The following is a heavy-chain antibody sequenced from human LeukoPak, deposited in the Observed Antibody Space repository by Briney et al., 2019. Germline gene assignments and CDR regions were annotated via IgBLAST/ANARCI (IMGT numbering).Heavy chain of an antibody. J-gene: IGHJ4*02. D-gene: IGHD3-22*01. V-gene: IGHV1-8*01. Sequence: ASVKVSCKASGYTFTSYDINWVRQATGQGLEWMGWMNPNSGNTGYAQKFQGRVTMTRNTSISTAYMELSSLRSEDTAVYYCARDGDSSGSSDYWGQGTLVTVSS. CDR1: GYTFTSYD. CDR3: ARDGDSSGSSDY. CDR2: MNPNSGNT.